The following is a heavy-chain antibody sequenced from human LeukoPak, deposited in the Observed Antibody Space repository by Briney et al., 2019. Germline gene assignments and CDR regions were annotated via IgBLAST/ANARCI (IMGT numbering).Heavy chain of an antibody. CDR1: GFTFSNYT. V-gene: IGHV3-21*01. D-gene: IGHD1-20*01. CDR3: ARGITATSSH. CDR2: ISGSSRYI. J-gene: IGHJ4*02. Sequence: GGSLRLSCAGSGFTFSNYTMNWVRQAPGKGLEWVSSISGSSRYIYYADSMKGRFTISRDNAKNSVYLQMNSLRAEDTAVYYCARGITATSSHWGQGTLVTVSS.